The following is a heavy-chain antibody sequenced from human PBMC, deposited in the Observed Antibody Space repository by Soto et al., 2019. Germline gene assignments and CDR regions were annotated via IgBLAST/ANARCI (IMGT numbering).Heavy chain of an antibody. J-gene: IGHJ4*02. CDR2: IYWDDAK. V-gene: IGHV2-5*02. CDR1: GFSLSTSGVG. D-gene: IGHD3-10*01. CDR3: AHRRTGSYFDY. Sequence: QITLKESGPTLVKPTQTLTLTCTFSGFSLSTSGVGVGWIRQPPGKALEWLAHIYWDDAKRYSPSLKSRLTITTETPKNQVVITMTNMEPLDTATSYCAHRRTGSYFDYWGQGTLVTVSS.